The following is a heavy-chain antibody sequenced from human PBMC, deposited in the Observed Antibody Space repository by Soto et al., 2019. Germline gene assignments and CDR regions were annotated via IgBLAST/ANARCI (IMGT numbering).Heavy chain of an antibody. CDR2: ISGSGGST. V-gene: IGHV3-23*01. CDR1: GFTFSSYA. Sequence: GSLRLSCAASGFTFSSYAMSWVRQAPGKGLEWVSAISGSGGSTYYADSVKGRFTISRDNSKNTLYLQMNSLRAEDTAVYYCAKDLRVVIRMYYFDYWGQGTLVTVSS. D-gene: IGHD3-22*01. CDR3: AKDLRVVIRMYYFDY. J-gene: IGHJ4*02.